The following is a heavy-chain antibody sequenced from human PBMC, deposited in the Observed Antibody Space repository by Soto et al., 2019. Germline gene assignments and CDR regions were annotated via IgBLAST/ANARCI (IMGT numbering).Heavy chain of an antibody. D-gene: IGHD2-15*01. J-gene: IGHJ1*01. CDR1: GFTFSSYG. Sequence: QVQLVESGGGVVQPGRSLRLSCAASGFTFSSYGMHWVRQAPGKGLEWVAVISYDGSNKYYADSVKGRFTISRDNSKNTLYLQMNSLRAEDTAVYYCAKPRTIIAAVIEYFQHWGQGNLVTVSS. CDR3: AKPRTIIAAVIEYFQH. CDR2: ISYDGSNK. V-gene: IGHV3-30*18.